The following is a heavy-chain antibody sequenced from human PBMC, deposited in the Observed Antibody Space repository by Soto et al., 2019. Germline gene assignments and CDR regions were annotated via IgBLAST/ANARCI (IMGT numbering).Heavy chain of an antibody. D-gene: IGHD2-2*01. J-gene: IGHJ3*02. CDR1: GDTFTSYD. V-gene: IGHV1-8*01. CDR3: ATTNLLSYCSSTSCEDDAFDI. Sequence: ASVKVSCKASGDTFTSYDINWVRQATGQGLEWMGWMNPNSGNTGYAQKFQGRVTMTRNTSISTAYMELSSLRSEDTAVYYRATTNLLSYCSSTSCEDDAFDIWGRGTKVTV. CDR2: MNPNSGNT.